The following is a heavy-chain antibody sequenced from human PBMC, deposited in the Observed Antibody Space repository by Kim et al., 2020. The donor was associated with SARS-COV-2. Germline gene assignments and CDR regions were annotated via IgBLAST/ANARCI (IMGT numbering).Heavy chain of an antibody. D-gene: IGHD6-19*01. V-gene: IGHV3-30*04. J-gene: IGHJ5*02. Sequence: GGSLRLSCAASGFTFSSYAMHWVRQAPGKGLEWVAVISYDGSNKYYADSVKGRFTISRDNSKNTLYLQMNSLRAEDTAVYYCAGTSSGWPWGQGPLVTVSS. CDR2: ISYDGSNK. CDR3: AGTSSGWP. CDR1: GFTFSSYA.